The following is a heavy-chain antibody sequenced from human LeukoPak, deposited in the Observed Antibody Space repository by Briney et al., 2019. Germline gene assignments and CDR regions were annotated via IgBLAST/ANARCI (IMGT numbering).Heavy chain of an antibody. J-gene: IGHJ4*02. Sequence: ASVKVSCKASGYTFTGYYMHWVRQAPGQGLEWMGWINPNSGGTNYAQKFQGRVTMTRGTSISTAYMELSRLRSDDTAVYYCARRYCSSTSCYFDYWGQGTLVTVSS. V-gene: IGHV1-2*02. CDR2: INPNSGGT. CDR1: GYTFTGYY. CDR3: ARRYCSSTSCYFDY. D-gene: IGHD2-2*01.